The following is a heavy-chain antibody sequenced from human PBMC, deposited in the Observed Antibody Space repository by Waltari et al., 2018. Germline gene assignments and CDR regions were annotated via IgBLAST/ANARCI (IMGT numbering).Heavy chain of an antibody. CDR1: GVSITSTRHS. Sequence: QLQLQESGPRLVRPSETLSLICRVSGVSITSTRHSWAWIRQSPGQGREWFGTVSYSGTTYISPSLKSRVSVSRDTSKNQVSLILGSVTAADMAVYYCATYIGASVGTAAFDVWGQGTMVTVSS. CDR2: VSYSGTT. CDR3: ATYIGASVGTAAFDV. V-gene: IGHV4-39*01. D-gene: IGHD5-12*01. J-gene: IGHJ3*01.